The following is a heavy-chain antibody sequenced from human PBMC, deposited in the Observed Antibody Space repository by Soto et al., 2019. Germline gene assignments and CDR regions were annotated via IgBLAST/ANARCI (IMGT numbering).Heavy chain of an antibody. J-gene: IGHJ5*02. CDR3: ARGKVVVAATRFRWFDP. CDR2: IYHGGGT. Sequence: SETLSLTCAVSGGSISSGGYSWSWIRQPPGKGLEWIGYIYHGGGTYYNPSLKSRVTISVDTSKNQFSLKLSSVTAADTAVYFCARGKVVVAATRFRWFDPWGQGTLVTVSS. V-gene: IGHV4-30-2*01. CDR1: GGSISSGGYS. D-gene: IGHD2-15*01.